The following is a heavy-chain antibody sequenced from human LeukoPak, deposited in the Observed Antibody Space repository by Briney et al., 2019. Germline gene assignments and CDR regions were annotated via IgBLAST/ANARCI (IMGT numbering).Heavy chain of an antibody. Sequence: ASVKVSCKASGYTFTGYYMHWVRQAPGQGLEWMGWINPNSGGTNYAQKFQGWVTMTRDTSISTAYMELSRLRSDDTAVYYCARGGITIFLPDAFDIWGQGTMVTVSS. V-gene: IGHV1-2*04. J-gene: IGHJ3*02. D-gene: IGHD3-9*01. CDR3: ARGGITIFLPDAFDI. CDR2: INPNSGGT. CDR1: GYTFTGYY.